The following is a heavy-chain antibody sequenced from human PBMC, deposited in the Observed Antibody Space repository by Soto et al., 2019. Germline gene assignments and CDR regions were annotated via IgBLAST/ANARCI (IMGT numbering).Heavy chain of an antibody. V-gene: IGHV3-30*18. CDR3: AKGGDLGLDY. J-gene: IGHJ4*02. CDR2: ISYDGSNK. CDR1: GFTFSSYG. Sequence: QVQLVESGGGVVQPGRSLRLSCAASGFTFSSYGMHWVRQAPGKGLEWVAVISYDGSNKYYADSVKGRFTISRDNSKNTLYLQMNSLRAEDTAVYYCAKGGDLGLDYWGQGTLVTVSS. D-gene: IGHD2-21*02.